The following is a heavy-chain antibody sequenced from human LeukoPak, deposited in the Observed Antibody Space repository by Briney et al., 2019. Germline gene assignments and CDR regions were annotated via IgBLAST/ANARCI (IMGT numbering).Heavy chain of an antibody. CDR3: ARDRPYTVTTSKAWFDP. D-gene: IGHD4-17*01. CDR2: ITPIFGTA. Sequence: ASVKVSCKASGGTFSSYAISWVRQAPGQGLEWMGGITPIFGTANYAQKFQGRVTITADESTSTAYMELSSLRSEDTAVYYCARDRPYTVTTSKAWFDPWGQGTLVTVSS. J-gene: IGHJ5*02. V-gene: IGHV1-69*13. CDR1: GGTFSSYA.